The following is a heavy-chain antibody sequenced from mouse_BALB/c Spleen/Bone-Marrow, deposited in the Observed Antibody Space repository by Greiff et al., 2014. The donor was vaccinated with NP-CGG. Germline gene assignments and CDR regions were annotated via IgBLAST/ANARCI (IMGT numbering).Heavy chain of an antibody. CDR3: ARSSSCDYDVEFAY. Sequence: EVNVEESGPGLVKPSQSLSLSCIVSGYSITRDYVWYWIRQLPGNILEWMGYISYSGSTTYNPSLESRISITRDTSKNQFFLQLNSVTTEDTAAYYCARSSSCDYDVEFAYWGQGTLVTVSA. V-gene: IGHV3-2*02. D-gene: IGHD2-4*01. CDR2: ISYSGST. J-gene: IGHJ3*01. CDR1: GYSITRDYV.